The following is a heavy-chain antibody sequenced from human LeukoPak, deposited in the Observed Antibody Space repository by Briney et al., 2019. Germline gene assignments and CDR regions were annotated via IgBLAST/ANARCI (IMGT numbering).Heavy chain of an antibody. J-gene: IGHJ4*02. D-gene: IGHD6-25*01. CDR1: GYNFTTYW. CDR3: ARRPAGAASLYFDY. V-gene: IGHV5-51*01. Sequence: GQSLSISCKASGYNFTTYWIAWVRQMPGKGLECMGIIYPDDSLTRYSPSFQAQVSISADKSMNTAYLQWRSLKAPDTAIYYCARRPAGAASLYFDYWGQGALVTVSS. CDR2: IYPDDSLT.